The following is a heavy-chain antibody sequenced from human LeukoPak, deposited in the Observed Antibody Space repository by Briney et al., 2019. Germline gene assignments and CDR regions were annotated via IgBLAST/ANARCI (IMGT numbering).Heavy chain of an antibody. Sequence: SETLSLTCTVSGGSISSYYWSWIRQPPGKGLEWIGYIYYSGSTNYNPSLKSRVTISVDTSKNQFSLKLSSVTAADTAVYYCARFTYGDHGGYFDYWGQGTLVTVSS. CDR3: ARFTYGDHGGYFDY. CDR1: GGSISSYY. J-gene: IGHJ4*02. D-gene: IGHD4-23*01. CDR2: IYYSGST. V-gene: IGHV4-59*08.